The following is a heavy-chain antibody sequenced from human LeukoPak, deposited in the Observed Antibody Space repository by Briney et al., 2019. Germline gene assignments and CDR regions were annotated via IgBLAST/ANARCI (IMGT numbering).Heavy chain of an antibody. CDR2: ISSSGSTI. D-gene: IGHD1-1*01. CDR3: ARAQPTGWNPDC. V-gene: IGHV3-48*03. CDR1: GFTFSSYE. Sequence: PGGSLRLSCAASGFTFSSYEMNWVRQAPGKGLEWVSYISSSGSTIYYADSVKGRFTISRDNAKYSLYLQMNSLRAEDTAVYYCARAQPTGWNPDCWGQGTLVTVSS. J-gene: IGHJ4*02.